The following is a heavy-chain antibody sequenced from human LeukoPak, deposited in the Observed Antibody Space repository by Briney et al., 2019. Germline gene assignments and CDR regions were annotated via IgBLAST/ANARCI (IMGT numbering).Heavy chain of an antibody. J-gene: IGHJ4*02. Sequence: GSLRLSCAASGFTFSSYSMNWVRQAPGKGLEWVSSISSSSSYIYYADSVKGRFTISRDNAKNSLYLQMNSLRAEDTVVYYCARLVGATTNYWGQGTLVTVSS. CDR2: ISSSSSYI. V-gene: IGHV3-21*01. CDR3: ARLVGATTNY. D-gene: IGHD1-26*01. CDR1: GFTFSSYS.